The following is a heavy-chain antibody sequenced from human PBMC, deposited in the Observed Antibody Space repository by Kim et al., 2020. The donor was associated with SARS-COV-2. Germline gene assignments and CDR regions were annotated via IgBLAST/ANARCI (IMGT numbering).Heavy chain of an antibody. CDR2: IYSSGGS. D-gene: IGHD4-17*01. CDR3: ARGTVLRAVDY. CDR1: GFNVSSTY. Sequence: GGSLRLSCAASGFNVSSTYMNWVRQAPGKGLEWVSVIYSSGGSYYADSVKGRFTISRDSSENALYLQLNSLSADDTGVYYCARGTVLRAVDYWGQGTLVT. J-gene: IGHJ4*02. V-gene: IGHV3-53*01.